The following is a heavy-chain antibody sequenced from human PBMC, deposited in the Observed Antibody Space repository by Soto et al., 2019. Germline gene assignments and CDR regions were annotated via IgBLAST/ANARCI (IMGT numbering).Heavy chain of an antibody. Sequence: PSETLSLTCTVSGGSISSSSYYWGWIRQPPGKGLEWIGSIYYSGSTYYNPSLKSRVTISVDTSKNQFSLKLSSVTAADTAVYYCARNTLYCSSTSCYHFDYWGQGTLVTVSS. CDR2: IYYSGST. CDR3: ARNTLYCSSTSCYHFDY. J-gene: IGHJ4*02. V-gene: IGHV4-39*01. CDR1: GGSISSSSYY. D-gene: IGHD2-2*01.